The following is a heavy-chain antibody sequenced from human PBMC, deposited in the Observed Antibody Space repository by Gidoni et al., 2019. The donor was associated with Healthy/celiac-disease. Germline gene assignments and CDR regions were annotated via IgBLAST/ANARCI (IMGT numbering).Heavy chain of an antibody. V-gene: IGHV1-2*06. CDR2: INPNSGGT. CDR3: ARDRVVVVAGGAFDI. D-gene: IGHD2-15*01. CDR1: GESYHGYY. J-gene: IGHJ3*02. Sequence: QMLLVQSEAEVKQTGASLKVPCKASGESYHGYYMHWVRQAPGQGLEWMGRINPNSGGTNYAQKFQGRVTMTRDTSISTAYMELSRLRSDDTAVYYCARDRVVVVAGGAFDIWGQGTMVTVSS.